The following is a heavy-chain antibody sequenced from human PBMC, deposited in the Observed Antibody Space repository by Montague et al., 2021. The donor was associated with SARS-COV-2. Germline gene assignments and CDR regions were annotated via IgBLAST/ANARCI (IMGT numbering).Heavy chain of an antibody. CDR1: GGSISSGKYY. Sequence: TLSLTCTVSGGSISSGKYYWSWIRQPAGKGLEWIGRMYSSGRTNYNPSLKSRVTISVDTSKNQFSLKLRSVTAADTAVCCCARDSPVVITNSAWNYCGMDVWGQGTTVTVSS. CDR3: ARDSPVVITNSAWNYCGMDV. J-gene: IGHJ6*02. V-gene: IGHV4-61*02. CDR2: MYSSGRT. D-gene: IGHD3-22*01.